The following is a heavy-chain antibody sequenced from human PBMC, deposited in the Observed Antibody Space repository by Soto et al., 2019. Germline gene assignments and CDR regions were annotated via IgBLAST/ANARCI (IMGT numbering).Heavy chain of an antibody. CDR1: GGSVSSGSYY. Sequence: QVQLQESGPGLVKPSETLSLTCTVSGGSVSSGSYYWSWIRQPPGKGLEWLAVIYWDDDKRYNPSLKTRITMTKDTSRNQVALTMTDMEPKDTATYFCAHRLGGSSWNDGFFDFWGQGFPVTVS. J-gene: IGHJ4*02. D-gene: IGHD1-1*01. V-gene: IGHV4-61*01. CDR2: IYWDDDK. CDR3: AHRLGGSSWNDGFFDF.